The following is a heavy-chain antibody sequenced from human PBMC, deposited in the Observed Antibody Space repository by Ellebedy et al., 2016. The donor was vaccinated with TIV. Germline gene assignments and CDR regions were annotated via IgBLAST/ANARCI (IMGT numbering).Heavy chain of an antibody. CDR1: GYTFTSYA. CDR2: INAGNGNT. J-gene: IGHJ4*02. D-gene: IGHD3-22*01. V-gene: IGHV1-3*01. CDR3: ARVASSYYYDSSGPGSFDY. Sequence: ASVKVSXXASGYTFTSYAMHWVRQAPGQRLEWMGWINAGNGNTKYSQKFQGRVTITRDTSASTAYMELSSLRSEDTAVYYCARVASSYYYDSSGPGSFDYWGQGTLVTVSS.